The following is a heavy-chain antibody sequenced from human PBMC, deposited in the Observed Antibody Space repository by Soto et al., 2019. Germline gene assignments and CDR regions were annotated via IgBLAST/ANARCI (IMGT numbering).Heavy chain of an antibody. V-gene: IGHV1-58*02. D-gene: IGHD2-2*02. CDR3: SAEHPHTAIGLPV. CDR1: GFDFGSFG. J-gene: IGHJ6*02. Sequence: SVKVSCKASGFDFGSFGIQFLRQTRGRGLEWIGWIVVASGRTNYARQFQGRVAFSRDMSSTTAYMDLYDLKSDDTAVYFCSAEHPHTAIGLPVWGQGTTVTVSS. CDR2: IVVASGRT.